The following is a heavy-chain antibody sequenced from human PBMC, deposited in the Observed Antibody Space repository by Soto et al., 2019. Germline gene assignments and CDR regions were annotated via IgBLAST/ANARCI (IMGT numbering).Heavy chain of an antibody. CDR3: ARYSSSWYWFDP. CDR1: GGSFSGYY. CDR2: INHSGST. D-gene: IGHD6-13*01. J-gene: IGHJ5*02. Sequence: SETLSLTCAVYGGSFSGYYWSWIRQPPGKGLEWIGEINHSGSTNYNPSLKSRVTISVDTSKNQFSLKLSSVTAADTAVYYCARYSSSWYWFDPWGQGTLVTVSS. V-gene: IGHV4-34*01.